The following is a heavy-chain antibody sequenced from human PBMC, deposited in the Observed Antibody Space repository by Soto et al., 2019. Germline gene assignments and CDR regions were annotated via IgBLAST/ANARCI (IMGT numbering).Heavy chain of an antibody. CDR1: GYTFTSYG. CDR2: ISAYNGNT. J-gene: IGHJ3*02. Sequence: QVQLVQSGAEVKKPGASVKVSCKASGYTFTSYGISWVRQAPGQGLEWMGWISAYNGNTNYAQKRQGRVTMTTDTSTSTAYMELRSLRSDDTAVYYCARDRGGYYYDSSGYYEAFDIWGQGTMVTVSS. D-gene: IGHD3-22*01. V-gene: IGHV1-18*01. CDR3: ARDRGGYYYDSSGYYEAFDI.